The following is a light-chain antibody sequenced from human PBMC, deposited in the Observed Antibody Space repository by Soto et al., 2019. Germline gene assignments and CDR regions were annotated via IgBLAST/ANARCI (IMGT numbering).Light chain of an antibody. J-gene: IGKJ5*01. V-gene: IGKV3-20*01. CDR1: QSIGYY. CDR3: QQYGSSPPIT. Sequence: EIVLTQSPATLSLSPGERATLSCRASQSIGYYLAWYQEKPGQAPRLLIYDASIRATSIPDRFSGSGSGTDFTLTISRLEPEDFAVYYCQQYGSSPPITFGQGTRLEIK. CDR2: DAS.